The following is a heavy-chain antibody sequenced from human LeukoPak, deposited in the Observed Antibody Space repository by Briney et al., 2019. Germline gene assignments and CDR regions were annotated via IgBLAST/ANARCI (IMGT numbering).Heavy chain of an antibody. J-gene: IGHJ6*02. V-gene: IGHV1-2*04. CDR3: ARDHPGYSNSDYYYYGMDV. D-gene: IGHD4-11*01. CDR1: GYTFTGYY. CDR2: INPNSGGT. Sequence: ASVKVSCKASGYTFTGYYMHWVRQAPGQGLEWMGWINPNSGGTNYAQKFQGWVTMTRDTSISTAYMELSRLRSDDMAVYYCARDHPGYSNSDYYYYGMDVWGQGTTVTVSS.